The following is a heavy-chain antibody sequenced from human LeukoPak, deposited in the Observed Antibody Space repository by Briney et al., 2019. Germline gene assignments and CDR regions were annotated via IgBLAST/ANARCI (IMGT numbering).Heavy chain of an antibody. D-gene: IGHD5-18*01. CDR3: ARVSDTAMVARDYYGMDV. CDR2: IIPILGIA. CDR1: GGTFSSYA. J-gene: IGHJ6*02. V-gene: IGHV1-69*04. Sequence: SVKVSCKASGGTFSSYAISWVRQAPGQGLEWMGRIIPILGIANYARKFQGRVTITADKSTSTAYMELSSLRSEDTAVYYCARVSDTAMVARDYYGMDVWGQGTTVTVSS.